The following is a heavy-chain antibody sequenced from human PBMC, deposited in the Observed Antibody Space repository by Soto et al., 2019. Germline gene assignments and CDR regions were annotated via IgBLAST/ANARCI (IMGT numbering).Heavy chain of an antibody. CDR3: ARDQLEGNWFDP. J-gene: IGHJ5*02. CDR1: GGSISSGGDS. V-gene: IGHV4-30-2*01. CDR2: IYHSGGT. Sequence: ASETLSLTGAVAGGSISSGGDSLNWIRQPPGKGLEWIGYIYHSGGTLYNPSLKNRVSISVDKSKNQFSLKLTSVTAADTAVYYCARDQLEGNWFDPWGQGVLVTVSS. D-gene: IGHD1-1*01.